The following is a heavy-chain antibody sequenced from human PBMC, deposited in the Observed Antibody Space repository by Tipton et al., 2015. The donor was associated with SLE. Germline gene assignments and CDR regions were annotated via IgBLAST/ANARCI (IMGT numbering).Heavy chain of an antibody. J-gene: IGHJ6*03. Sequence: LSLTCTVSGGSISGGNPYWGWVRPHPGDGLEWIGYIYYSANSYYHPSLKSRVAMSVDPSKNQFSLRLSSVTAADTAVYYGARGGGGYCYYMAVWGEATTVIVSS. D-gene: IGHD3-16*01. CDR2: IYYSANS. CDR3: ARGGGGYCYYMAV. V-gene: IGHV4-31*03. CDR1: GGSISGGNPY.